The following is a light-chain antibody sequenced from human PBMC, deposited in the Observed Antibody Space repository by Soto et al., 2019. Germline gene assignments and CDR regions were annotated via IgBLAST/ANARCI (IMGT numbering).Light chain of an antibody. V-gene: IGKV1-39*01. CDR3: QQSYSTPPYT. Sequence: DIQMTQSPSSLSASVGDRVTITCRVSQSISSYLNWYQQKPGKAPKLLIYAASSLQSGVPSRFSGSGSGTDFTLTIISLQPEDFVTYYCQQSYSTPPYTFGQGTKLEIK. CDR1: QSISSY. J-gene: IGKJ2*01. CDR2: AAS.